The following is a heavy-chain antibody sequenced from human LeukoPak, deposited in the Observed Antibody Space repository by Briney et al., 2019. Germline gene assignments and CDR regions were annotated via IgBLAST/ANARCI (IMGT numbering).Heavy chain of an antibody. CDR3: ARDGIRGYGGSAEYFQH. CDR2: ISGSGGST. CDR1: GFTFSSYG. D-gene: IGHD4-23*01. V-gene: IGHV3-23*01. J-gene: IGHJ1*01. Sequence: PGGTLRLSCAASGFTFSSYGMSWVRQAPGKGLEWVSAISGSGGSTYYADSVKGRFTISRDNAKNSLYLQMNSLRAEDTAVYYCARDGIRGYGGSAEYFQHWGQGTLVTVSS.